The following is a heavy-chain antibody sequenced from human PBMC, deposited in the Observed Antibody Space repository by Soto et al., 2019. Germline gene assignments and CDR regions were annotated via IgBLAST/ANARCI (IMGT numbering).Heavy chain of an antibody. Sequence: ASVKVSCKASGYTFTSYGISWVRQAPGQGLERMGWISAYNGNTNYAQKLQGRVTMTTDTSTSTAYMELRSLRSDDTAVYYCAREEDSSGLGNAFDIWGQGTMVTFSS. CDR2: ISAYNGNT. V-gene: IGHV1-18*01. CDR3: AREEDSSGLGNAFDI. J-gene: IGHJ3*02. CDR1: GYTFTSYG. D-gene: IGHD6-19*01.